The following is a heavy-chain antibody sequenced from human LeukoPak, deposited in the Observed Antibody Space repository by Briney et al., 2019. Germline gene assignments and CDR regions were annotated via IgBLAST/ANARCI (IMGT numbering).Heavy chain of an antibody. CDR2: ISGSGVAT. Sequence: GGSLRLAGAASGFTFSNYAMSWVRQVPGKGLEWVSVISGSGVATYYTGSVKGRFTISRDNSKNTLYLQMNSLRAEDTAIYYCATQSTFWSLTSRPFDYWGQGTLVTVSS. CDR3: ATQSTFWSLTSRPFDY. D-gene: IGHD3-3*01. J-gene: IGHJ4*02. CDR1: GFTFSNYA. V-gene: IGHV3-23*01.